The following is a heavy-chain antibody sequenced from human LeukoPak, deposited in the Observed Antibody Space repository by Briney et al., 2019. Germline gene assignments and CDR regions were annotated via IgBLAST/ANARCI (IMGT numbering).Heavy chain of an antibody. V-gene: IGHV4-34*01. Sequence: PSETLSLTCAVYGGSFSGYYWSWIRQPPGKGLEWIGEINHSGSTNYNPSLKSRVTISVDTSKNQFSLKLSSVTAADTAVYYCARHSYGSGSYYIKYWGQGTLVTVSS. J-gene: IGHJ4*02. CDR2: INHSGST. CDR1: GGSFSGYY. D-gene: IGHD3-10*01. CDR3: ARHSYGSGSYYIKY.